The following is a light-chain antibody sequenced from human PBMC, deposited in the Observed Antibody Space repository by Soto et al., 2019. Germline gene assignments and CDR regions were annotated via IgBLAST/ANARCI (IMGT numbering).Light chain of an antibody. V-gene: IGLV2-11*01. CDR3: SSYSVSVAPYV. Sequence: QSALTQPRSVSGSPGQSVTISCTGTSSDVGGYNYVSWYLQHPGKAPKVMIYDVSKRPSGVPDRFSGSKSGNTASLTISGLQSEDEADYYCSSYSVSVAPYVFGTGTKLTVL. J-gene: IGLJ1*01. CDR1: SSDVGGYNY. CDR2: DVS.